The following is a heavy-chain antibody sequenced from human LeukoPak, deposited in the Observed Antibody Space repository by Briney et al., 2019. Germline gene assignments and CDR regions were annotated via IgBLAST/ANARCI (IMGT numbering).Heavy chain of an antibody. D-gene: IGHD3-9*01. CDR3: ARHGGGYFDYSSQFDP. CDR1: GGSISSYY. J-gene: IGHJ5*02. Sequence: PSETLSLTCTVSGGSISSYYWGWIRQPPGKGLEWIGSIYYSGSTYYNPSLKSRVTISVDTSKNQFSLKLSSVTAADTAVYYCARHGGGYFDYSSQFDPWGQGTLVTVSS. V-gene: IGHV4-39*01. CDR2: IYYSGST.